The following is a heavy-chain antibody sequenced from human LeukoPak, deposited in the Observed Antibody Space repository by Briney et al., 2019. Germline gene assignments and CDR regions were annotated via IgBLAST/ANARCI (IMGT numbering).Heavy chain of an antibody. J-gene: IGHJ4*02. CDR2: INPSGGST. CDR3: ARDGGISSSWYGWHY. Sequence: ASVKVSCKASGYTFTSYYMHWVRQAPGQGREWMGIINPSGGSTSYAQKFQGRVTMTRDTSTSTVYMELSSLRSEDTAVYYCARDGGISSSWYGWHYWGQGTLVTVSS. CDR1: GYTFTSYY. V-gene: IGHV1-46*01. D-gene: IGHD6-13*01.